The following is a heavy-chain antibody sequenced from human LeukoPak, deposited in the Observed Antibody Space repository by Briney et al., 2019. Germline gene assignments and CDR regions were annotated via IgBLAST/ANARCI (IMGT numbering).Heavy chain of an antibody. CDR3: ARDAILSGYPLDY. J-gene: IGHJ4*02. D-gene: IGHD3-9*01. CDR2: IYYSGST. V-gene: IGHV4-30-4*01. CDR1: GGSISSGGYY. Sequence: SQTLSLTCTVSGGSISSGGYYWSWIRQPPGKGLEWIGYIYYSGSTYYNPSLKSRVTISVDTSKNQFSLKLSSVTAADTAVYYCARDAILSGYPLDYWGQGTLVTVSS.